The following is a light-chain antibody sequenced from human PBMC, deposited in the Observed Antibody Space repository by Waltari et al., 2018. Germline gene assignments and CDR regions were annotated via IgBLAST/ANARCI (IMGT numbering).Light chain of an antibody. CDR3: HQYSSFSQT. J-gene: IGKJ1*01. V-gene: IGKV1-5*03. Sequence: DIQMTQSPSTLSASVVDRVTITSRASQTVSTWLAWYQQKPGKAPKLLIYKTSILESGVPSRFSGSGSGTDFTLTISRLQPDDFATYFCHQYSSFSQTFGQGTRVEVK. CDR1: QTVSTW. CDR2: KTS.